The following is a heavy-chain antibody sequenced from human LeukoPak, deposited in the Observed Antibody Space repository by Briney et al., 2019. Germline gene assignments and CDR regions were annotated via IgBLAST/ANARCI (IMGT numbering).Heavy chain of an antibody. CDR2: IIPIFGTP. Sequence: GASVKVSCKASGGTFSNYAINWVRQAPGQGLEWMGGIIPIFGTPNYVQKFQGKVTITADESTSTAYMELSSLRSEDTAVYYCARASSDDTAMATPFAYWGQGTLVTVSS. CDR1: GGTFSNYA. V-gene: IGHV1-69*13. CDR3: ARASSDDTAMATPFAY. D-gene: IGHD5-18*01. J-gene: IGHJ4*02.